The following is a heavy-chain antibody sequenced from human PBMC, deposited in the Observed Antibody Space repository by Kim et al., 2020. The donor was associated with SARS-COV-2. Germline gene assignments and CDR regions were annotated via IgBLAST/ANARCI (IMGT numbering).Heavy chain of an antibody. CDR1: GFTFRSYA. Sequence: GGSLRLSCVASGFTFRSYAMTWVRQAPGKGLEWVSAINDNGDHTYYTDSARGRFTISRDNSKNTVFLQLNSLSAEDTALYSCAKRTLITRYGYEAFGIWG. CDR2: INDNGDHT. CDR3: AKRTLITRYGYEAFGI. V-gene: IGHV3-23*01. J-gene: IGHJ3*02. D-gene: IGHD3-10*01.